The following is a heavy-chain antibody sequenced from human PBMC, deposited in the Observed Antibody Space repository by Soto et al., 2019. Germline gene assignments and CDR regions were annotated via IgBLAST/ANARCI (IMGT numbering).Heavy chain of an antibody. CDR2: TYYRSKWYN. D-gene: IGHD5-18*01. CDR1: GDSVSSNSAA. CDR3: ARGGGQLWFSRSTGWFDP. V-gene: IGHV6-1*01. J-gene: IGHJ5*02. Sequence: SQTLSLTCAISGDSVSSNSAAWNWIRQSPSRGLEWLGRTYYRSKWYNDYAVSVKSRITINPDTSKNQFSLQLNSVTPEDTAVYYCARGGGQLWFSRSTGWFDPWGQGTLVTVSS.